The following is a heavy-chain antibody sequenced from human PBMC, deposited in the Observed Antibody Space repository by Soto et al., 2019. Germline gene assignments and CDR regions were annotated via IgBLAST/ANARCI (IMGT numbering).Heavy chain of an antibody. V-gene: IGHV2-26*01. Sequence: SGPTLVNPTETLTLTCTVSGFSLSNARMGVSWIRQPPGKALEWLAHIFSNDEKSYSTSLKSRLTISKDTSKSQVVLTMTNMDPVDTATYYCARMRESSSWQRYYYYMDVWGKGTTVTVSS. J-gene: IGHJ6*03. D-gene: IGHD6-13*01. CDR2: IFSNDEK. CDR1: GFSLSNARMG. CDR3: ARMRESSSWQRYYYYMDV.